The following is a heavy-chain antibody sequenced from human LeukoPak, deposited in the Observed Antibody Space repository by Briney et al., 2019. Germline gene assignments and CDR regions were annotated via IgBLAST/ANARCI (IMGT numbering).Heavy chain of an antibody. CDR3: ARGHLTTLDY. CDR2: ISYDGSNK. V-gene: IGHV3-30-3*01. CDR1: GFTFSSYA. Sequence: GGSLRLSCAASGFTFSSYAMHWVRQAPGKGLEWVAVISYDGSNKYYADSVKGRFTISRDNSKNTLYLQMNSLRAEDTAVYYCARGHLTTLDYWGQGTLVTVSS. J-gene: IGHJ4*02. D-gene: IGHD4-17*01.